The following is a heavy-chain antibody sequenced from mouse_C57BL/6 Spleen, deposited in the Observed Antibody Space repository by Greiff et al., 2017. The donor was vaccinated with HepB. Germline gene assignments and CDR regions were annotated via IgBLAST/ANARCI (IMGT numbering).Heavy chain of an antibody. Sequence: QVQLQQSGPGLVQPSQSLSNTCTVSGFSLTSYGVHWVRQSPGKGLEWLGVIWSGGSTDYNAAFISKLSISKDNSKSQVFFKMNSLQADDTAIYYCARKTPHYYGSSCGDAMAYWRQGTSVTFSS. J-gene: IGHJ4*01. CDR2: IWSGGST. CDR3: ARKTPHYYGSSCGDAMAY. D-gene: IGHD1-1*01. V-gene: IGHV2-2*01. CDR1: GFSLTSYG.